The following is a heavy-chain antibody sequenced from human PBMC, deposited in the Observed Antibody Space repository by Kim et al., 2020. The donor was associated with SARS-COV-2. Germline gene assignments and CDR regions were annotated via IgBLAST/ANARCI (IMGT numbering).Heavy chain of an antibody. V-gene: IGHV3-74*01. Sequence: GGSLRLSCAASGFTFSSYWMHWVRQAPGKGLVWVSRINSDGSSTSYADSVKGRFTISRDNAKNTLYLQMNSLRAEDTAVYYCARDSWEYQLPHRPYYYYMDVWGKGTTVTVSS. CDR3: ARDSWEYQLPHRPYYYYMDV. D-gene: IGHD2-2*01. CDR1: GFTFSSYW. J-gene: IGHJ6*03. CDR2: INSDGSST.